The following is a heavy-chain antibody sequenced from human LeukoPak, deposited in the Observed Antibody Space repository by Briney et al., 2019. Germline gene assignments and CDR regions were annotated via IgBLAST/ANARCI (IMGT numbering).Heavy chain of an antibody. CDR2: ISSSSNTV. D-gene: IGHD3-10*01. CDR3: ASGRGLGPSDFDY. Sequence: GGSLRLSCAASGFTFSTYSMNWVRQAPGRGLEWVSYISSSSNTVYYADSVKGRFTISRDNAKNSLYLQMSSLRAEDTAVYYCASGRGLGPSDFDYWGQGTLVTVSS. V-gene: IGHV3-48*01. J-gene: IGHJ4*02. CDR1: GFTFSTYS.